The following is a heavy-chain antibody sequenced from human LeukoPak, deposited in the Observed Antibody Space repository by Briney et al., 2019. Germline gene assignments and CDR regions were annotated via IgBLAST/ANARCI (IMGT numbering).Heavy chain of an antibody. CDR2: IYTSGST. D-gene: IGHD4-17*01. V-gene: IGHV4-4*07. Sequence: SETLSLTCTVSGGSISSYYWSWIRQPAGKGLEWIGRIYTSGSTNYNPSLKSRVTMSVDTSKNQFSLKLSSVTAADTAVYYCATTVHDYGDSNYYYYMDVWGKGTTVTISS. CDR1: GGSISSYY. CDR3: ATTVHDYGDSNYYYYMDV. J-gene: IGHJ6*03.